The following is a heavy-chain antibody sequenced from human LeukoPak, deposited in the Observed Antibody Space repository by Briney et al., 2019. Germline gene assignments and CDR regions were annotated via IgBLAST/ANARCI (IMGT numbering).Heavy chain of an antibody. CDR1: GGSISSYY. CDR3: ARERAPHYDIRDAFDI. J-gene: IGHJ3*02. Sequence: SETLSLTCTVSGGSISSYYWSWIRQPAGKGLEWIGRIYTSGSTNYNPSLKSRVTMSVDTSKNQFSLKLSSVTAADTAVYYCARERAPHYDIRDAFDIWGQGTMVTVSS. D-gene: IGHD3-22*01. CDR2: IYTSGST. V-gene: IGHV4-4*07.